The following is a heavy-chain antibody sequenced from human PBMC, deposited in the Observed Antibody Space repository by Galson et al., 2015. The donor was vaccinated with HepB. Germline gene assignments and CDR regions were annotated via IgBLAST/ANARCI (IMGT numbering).Heavy chain of an antibody. J-gene: IGHJ4*02. D-gene: IGHD2/OR15-2a*01. CDR1: GFGFNNYG. CDR3: AKDPPARPFHYLAS. CDR2: IGDEGTIK. Sequence: SLRLSCAASGFGFNNYGMYWVRQAPGKGLEWVALIGDEGTIKYYADSVKGRFTISRDNSHNTLSLQMNSLRAEDTAVYYCAKDPPARPFHYLASSGQATLLTVSS. V-gene: IGHV3-33*06.